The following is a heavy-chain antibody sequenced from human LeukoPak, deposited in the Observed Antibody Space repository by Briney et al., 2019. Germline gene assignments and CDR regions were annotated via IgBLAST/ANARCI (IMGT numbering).Heavy chain of an antibody. CDR1: GYTFTSYD. V-gene: IGHV1-8*01. CDR3: ARERGDTAMVTGHYYYYYMDV. D-gene: IGHD5-18*01. J-gene: IGHJ6*03. Sequence: ASVKVSCKASGYTFTSYDINWVRQATGQGLEWMGWMNPNSGNTGYAQKFQGRVTMTRNTSISTAYMELSSLRSEDTAVYYCARERGDTAMVTGHYYYYYMDVWGKGTTVTVSS. CDR2: MNPNSGNT.